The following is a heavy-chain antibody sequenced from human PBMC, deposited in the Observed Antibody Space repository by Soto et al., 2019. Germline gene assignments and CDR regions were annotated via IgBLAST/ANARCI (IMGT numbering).Heavy chain of an antibody. CDR3: VRDIDSTFDY. J-gene: IGHJ4*02. Sequence: PGGSLRLSCAASGVTFSSYGMHWVRQAPGKGLEWVAVIGYDGSDKDYADSVKGRFTISRDNSKNTVYVQMNSVRVEDTAVYYCVRDIDSTFDYWGQGTPVTVSS. D-gene: IGHD3-9*01. V-gene: IGHV3-33*01. CDR1: GVTFSSYG. CDR2: IGYDGSDK.